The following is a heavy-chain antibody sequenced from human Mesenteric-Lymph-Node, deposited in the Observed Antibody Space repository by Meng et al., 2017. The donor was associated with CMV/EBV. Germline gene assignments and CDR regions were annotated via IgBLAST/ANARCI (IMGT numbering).Heavy chain of an antibody. CDR1: GASVSNINYF. J-gene: IGHJ4*02. CDR2: SYYNGNT. CDR3: ARHSRGGFDY. V-gene: IGHV4-39*01. D-gene: IGHD3-16*01. Sequence: TCAVSGASVSNINYFWGWIRQPPGKGLQWIGSSYYNGNTYYNPSLKSRVTISVDTTKNQVSLKLTSVTAADTAVYYCARHSRGGFDYWGQGTLVTVSS.